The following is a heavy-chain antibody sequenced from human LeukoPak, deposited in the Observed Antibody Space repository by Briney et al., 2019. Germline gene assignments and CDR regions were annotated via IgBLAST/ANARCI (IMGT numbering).Heavy chain of an antibody. CDR1: GFTFSSYS. Sequence: GGSLRLSCAASGFTFSSYSMNWVRQAPGKGLEWLSYISGSSGTRYYADSVKGRFTISRDNSKNTLYLQMNSLRAGDTAVYYCARGLELVPTDYWGQGTLVTVSS. CDR2: ISGSSGTR. V-gene: IGHV3-48*01. CDR3: ARGLELVPTDY. J-gene: IGHJ4*02. D-gene: IGHD2-8*02.